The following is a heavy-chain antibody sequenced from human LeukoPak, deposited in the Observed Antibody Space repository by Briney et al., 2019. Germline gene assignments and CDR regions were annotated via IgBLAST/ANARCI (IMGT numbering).Heavy chain of an antibody. J-gene: IGHJ4*02. CDR2: IKQDGSEK. D-gene: IGHD2-2*01. V-gene: IGHV3-7*01. CDR3: ARGPIIVVVPAAIKY. Sequence: PGGSLRLSCAASGFAFSSYSMSWVRQAPGKGLEWVANIKQDGSEKYYVDSVKGRFTISRDNAKNSLYLQMNSLRAEDTAVYYCARGPIIVVVPAAIKYWGQGTLVTVSS. CDR1: GFAFSSYS.